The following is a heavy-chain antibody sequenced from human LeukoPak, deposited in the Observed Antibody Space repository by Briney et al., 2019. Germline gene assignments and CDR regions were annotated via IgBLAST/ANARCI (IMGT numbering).Heavy chain of an antibody. V-gene: IGHV3-7*03. CDR1: GFTFSSYW. CDR3: ARFRTVAGNPLDY. CDR2: INPDENEK. J-gene: IGHJ4*02. Sequence: PGGSLRLSCAASGFTFSSYWMSWVRQAPGRGLEWVANINPDENEKYYEDSVKGRFTISRDNADNSLYLHMNTLRAEDTAVYYCARFRTVAGNPLDYWGQGTLVTVSS. D-gene: IGHD6-19*01.